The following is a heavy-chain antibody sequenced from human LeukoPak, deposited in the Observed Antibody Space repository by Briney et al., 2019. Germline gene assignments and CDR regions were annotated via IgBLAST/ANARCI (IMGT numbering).Heavy chain of an antibody. V-gene: IGHV3-7*04. D-gene: IGHD3-16*01. CDR3: ARVRLGGAFDM. J-gene: IGHJ3*02. CDR1: GFXFITYW. CDR2: IKQDGSEK. Sequence: PGGSLRLSCAASGFXFITYWMTWVRQAPGKGLEWVANIKQDGSEKDYVDSVKGRFTISRDNAKNSLYLQMNSLRAEDTPVYYCARVRLGGAFDMWGQGTMVTVSS.